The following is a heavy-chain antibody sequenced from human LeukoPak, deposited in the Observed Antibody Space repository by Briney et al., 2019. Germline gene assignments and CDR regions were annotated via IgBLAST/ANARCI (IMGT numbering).Heavy chain of an antibody. D-gene: IGHD5-12*01. J-gene: IGHJ4*02. CDR2: ISSSGSTI. CDR3: ARPYSGYDLSFWF. Sequence: GGSLRLSCAASGFTFSSYEMNWVRQAPGKGLEWVSYISSSGSTIYYADSVKGRFTISRDNAKNSLYLQMNSLKASDTAMYYCARPYSGYDLSFWFWGQGTLVTVSS. V-gene: IGHV3-48*03. CDR1: GFTFSSYE.